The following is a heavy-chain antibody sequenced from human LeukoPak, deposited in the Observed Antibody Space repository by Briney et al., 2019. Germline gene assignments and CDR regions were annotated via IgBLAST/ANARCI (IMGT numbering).Heavy chain of an antibody. CDR2: VSAYNGNT. V-gene: IGHV1-18*01. J-gene: IGHJ4*02. CDR1: GYTFTSYG. CDR3: ARVGVGRGESSSWYFLVDY. Sequence: ASVKVSCKASGYTFTSYGISWVRQAPGQGLEWMGWVSAYNGNTNYAQKLQGRVTMTTDTSTSTAYMELRSLRSDDTAVYYCARVGVGRGESSSWYFLVDYWGQGTLVTVSS. D-gene: IGHD6-13*01.